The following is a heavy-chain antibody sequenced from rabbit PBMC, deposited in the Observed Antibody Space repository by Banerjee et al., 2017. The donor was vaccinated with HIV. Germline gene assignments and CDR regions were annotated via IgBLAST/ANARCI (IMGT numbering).Heavy chain of an antibody. Sequence: QEQLEESGGGLVKPEGSLTLTCKASGIDFSSYYYMCWVRQAPGKGLEWIGCIYTGSGSAYYASWAKGRFTISKTSSTTVTLQMTSLTAADTATYFCAREVSSAYYGMDLWGPGTLVTVS. CDR1: GIDFSSYYY. J-gene: IGHJ6*01. V-gene: IGHV1S45*01. CDR2: IYTGSGSA. D-gene: IGHD1-1*01. CDR3: AREVSSAYYGMDL.